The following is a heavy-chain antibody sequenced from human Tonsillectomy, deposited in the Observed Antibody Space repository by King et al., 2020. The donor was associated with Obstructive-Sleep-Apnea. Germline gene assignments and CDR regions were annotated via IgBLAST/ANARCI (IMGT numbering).Heavy chain of an antibody. V-gene: IGHV3-30*04. Sequence: VQLVESGGGVVQPGRSLRLSCAASGFTFSTYAMHWVRQAPGKGLEWVAVISFDGTDKYYADPMKGRFTMSRDNSKNTLYLQMNSLRGEDTAVYYCAREVAAAGARAFDIWGQGTMVTVSS. CDR2: ISFDGTDK. CDR3: AREVAAAGARAFDI. J-gene: IGHJ3*02. D-gene: IGHD6-13*01. CDR1: GFTFSTYA.